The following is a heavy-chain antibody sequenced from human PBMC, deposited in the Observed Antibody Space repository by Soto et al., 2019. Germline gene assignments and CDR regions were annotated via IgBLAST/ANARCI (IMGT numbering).Heavy chain of an antibody. J-gene: IGHJ4*02. D-gene: IGHD3-10*01. V-gene: IGHV3-30-3*01. CDR2: ISYDGSNK. CDR1: GFTFSSYA. CDR3: ARDMGITMVRGVHYYFDY. Sequence: GGSLRLSCAASGFTFSSYAMHWVRQAPGKGLEWVAVISYDGSNKYYADSVKGRFTIFRDNSKNTLYLQMNSLRAEDTAVYYCARDMGITMVRGVHYYFDYWGQGTLVTVSS.